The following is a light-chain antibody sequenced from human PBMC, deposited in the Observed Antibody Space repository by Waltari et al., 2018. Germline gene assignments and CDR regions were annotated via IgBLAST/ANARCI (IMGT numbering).Light chain of an antibody. J-gene: IGKJ2*01. Sequence: DIQMTQSPSSLSTSVGDRVTITCRSSQDINIYLNWYQQRPGQAPKLLIFAASTLRGGVPSRFSGSGSGTGFTLTISSLQPEDFATYYCQQSFSAPQTFGQGTKLEIK. CDR2: AAS. CDR3: QQSFSAPQT. CDR1: QDINIY. V-gene: IGKV1-39*01.